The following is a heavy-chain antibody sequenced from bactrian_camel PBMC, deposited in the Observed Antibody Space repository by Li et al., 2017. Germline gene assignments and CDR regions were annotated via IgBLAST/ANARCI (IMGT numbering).Heavy chain of an antibody. Sequence: HVQLVESGGGSVQAGGSLRLSCAASGYTSTHYCMGWFRQFPGKEREGLAAIASDGSTTYADSVKGRFTLSKDGDKNTLTLHMNDLKPEDTGMYYCSARDFGAVCSSFARYTKWGQGTQVTVS. CDR1: GYTSTHYC. J-gene: IGHJ4*01. CDR3: SARDFGAVCSSFARYTK. CDR2: IASDGST. D-gene: IGHD3*01. V-gene: IGHV3S55*01.